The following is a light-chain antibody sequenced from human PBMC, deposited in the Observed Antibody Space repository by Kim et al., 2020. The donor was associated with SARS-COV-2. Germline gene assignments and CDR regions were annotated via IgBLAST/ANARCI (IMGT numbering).Light chain of an antibody. Sequence: AVGQTVRITCQGDSLRSYYASWYQQKPGQAPVLVIYGKNNRPSGSPDRFSGSSSGNTASLTITGAQAEDEADYYCNSRDSSGNHPFGGGTKLTVL. CDR2: GKN. CDR3: NSRDSSGNHP. CDR1: SLRSYY. V-gene: IGLV3-19*01. J-gene: IGLJ2*01.